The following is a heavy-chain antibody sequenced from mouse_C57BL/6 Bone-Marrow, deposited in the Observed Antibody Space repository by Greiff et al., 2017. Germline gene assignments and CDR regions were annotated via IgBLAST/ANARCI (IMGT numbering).Heavy chain of an antibody. CDR1: GFNIKDDY. CDR2: IDPENGDT. D-gene: IGHD1-1*01. CDR3: TTPLITTVVAKWYFDV. Sequence: EVKLMESGAELVRPGASVKLSCTASGFNIKDDYMHWVKQRPEQGLEWIGWIDPENGDTEYASKFQGKATITADTSSNTAYLQLSSLTSEDTAVYYCTTPLITTVVAKWYFDVWGTGTTVTVSS. V-gene: IGHV14-4*01. J-gene: IGHJ1*03.